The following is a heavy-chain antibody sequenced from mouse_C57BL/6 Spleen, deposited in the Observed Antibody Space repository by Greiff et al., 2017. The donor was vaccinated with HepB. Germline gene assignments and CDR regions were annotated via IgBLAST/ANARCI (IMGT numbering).Heavy chain of an antibody. Sequence: EVQLQQSGPVLVKPGASVKMSCKASGYTFTDYYMNWVKQSHGKSLEWIGVINPYNGGTSYNQKFKGKATLTVDKSSSTAYMELNSLTSEDSAVYYCAREGLGRYYFDYWGQGTTLTVSS. J-gene: IGHJ2*01. CDR2: INPYNGGT. D-gene: IGHD4-1*01. CDR1: GYTFTDYY. V-gene: IGHV1-19*01. CDR3: AREGLGRYYFDY.